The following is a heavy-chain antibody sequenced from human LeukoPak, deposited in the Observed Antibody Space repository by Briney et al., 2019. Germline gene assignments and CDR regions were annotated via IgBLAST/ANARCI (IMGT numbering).Heavy chain of an antibody. CDR2: IYYSGST. CDR3: ARVHPYCGGDCYPNWFDP. Sequence: SQTLSLTCTVPGGSISSGDYYWSWIRQPPGKGLEWIGYIYYSGSTYYNPSLKSRVTISVDTSKNQFSLKLSSVTAADTAVYYCARVHPYCGGDCYPNWFDPWGQGTLVTVSS. CDR1: GGSISSGDYY. D-gene: IGHD2-21*02. V-gene: IGHV4-30-4*01. J-gene: IGHJ5*02.